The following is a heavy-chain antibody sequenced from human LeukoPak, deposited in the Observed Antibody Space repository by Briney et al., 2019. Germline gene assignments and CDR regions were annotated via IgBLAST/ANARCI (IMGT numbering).Heavy chain of an antibody. V-gene: IGHV3-74*01. Sequence: GGSLRLSCAASGYTFNYFWMHWVRQVPGKGPVWVSGINNDGTATYYADSVKGRFTISRDNAKNTVYLQMNGLRAEDTSVYFCATVSEYWGQGTLVTVSS. J-gene: IGHJ4*02. CDR1: GYTFNYFW. CDR2: INNDGTAT. CDR3: ATVSEY.